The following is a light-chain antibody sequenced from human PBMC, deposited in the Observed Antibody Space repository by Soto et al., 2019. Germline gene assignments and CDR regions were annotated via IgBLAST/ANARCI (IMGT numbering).Light chain of an antibody. CDR3: CSYARSSTYV. J-gene: IGLJ1*01. Sequence: QSALTQPASVSGSPGQSITISCTGTSSDVGSYNLVSWYQQHPGKAPKVMIYEGSKRPSGVSNRFSGSKSDSTASLTISGIQAEDEADDFCCSYARSSTYVFGTGTKVTVL. V-gene: IGLV2-23*01. CDR1: SSDVGSYNL. CDR2: EGS.